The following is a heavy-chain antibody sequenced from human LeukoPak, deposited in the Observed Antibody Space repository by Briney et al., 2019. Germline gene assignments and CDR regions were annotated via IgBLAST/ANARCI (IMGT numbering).Heavy chain of an antibody. D-gene: IGHD6-19*01. J-gene: IGHJ4*02. V-gene: IGHV3-23*01. CDR1: GFTFSIYA. CDR3: AKGPGKIAVAGIDY. Sequence: GGSLRLSCAASGFTFSIYAMSWVRQAPGKGLEWVSAISGSGGSTYYADSVKGRFTISRDNSKNTLYLQMNSLRAEDTAVYYCAKGPGKIAVAGIDYWGQGTLVTVSS. CDR2: ISGSGGST.